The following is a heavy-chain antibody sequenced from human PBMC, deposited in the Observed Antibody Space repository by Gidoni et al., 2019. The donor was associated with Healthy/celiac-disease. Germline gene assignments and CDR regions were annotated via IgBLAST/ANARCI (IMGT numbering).Heavy chain of an antibody. D-gene: IGHD3-22*01. V-gene: IGHV3-30*04. J-gene: IGHJ3*02. Sequence: QVQLVESGGGVVQPGRSLRLYCAASGFTFSSYAMHWVRQAPGKGLEWVAVISYDGSNKYYADSVKGRFTISRDNSKNTLYLQMNSLRAEDTAVYYCARVPPSSITMIVVVHDAFDIWGQGTMVTVSS. CDR2: ISYDGSNK. CDR1: GFTFSSYA. CDR3: ARVPPSSITMIVVVHDAFDI.